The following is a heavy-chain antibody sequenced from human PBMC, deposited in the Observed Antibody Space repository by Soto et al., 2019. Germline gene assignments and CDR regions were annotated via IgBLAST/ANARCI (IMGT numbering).Heavy chain of an antibody. J-gene: IGHJ4*02. Sequence: QITLKESGPTLVKPTQTLTLTCTFSGFSLSTRGVGVGWIRQPPGKALEWLAIIYWDDDKRYSPSLKSRLTNTKGTPKNPVVLKMTNNGPVDTATYYFSHKGGGDRILDYWGQGTLVTVSS. CDR3: SHKGGGDRILDY. CDR2: IYWDDDK. D-gene: IGHD3-16*01. CDR1: GFSLSTRGVG. V-gene: IGHV2-5*02.